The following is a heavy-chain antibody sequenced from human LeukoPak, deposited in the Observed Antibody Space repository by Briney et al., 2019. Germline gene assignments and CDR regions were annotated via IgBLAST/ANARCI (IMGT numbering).Heavy chain of an antibody. J-gene: IGHJ4*02. CDR2: INSEGSST. V-gene: IGHV3-74*01. D-gene: IGHD2-15*01. Sequence: GGFLRLSCAASGFTFSRYWMHWVRQAPGKGLVWVSRINSEGSSTSYADSVKGRFTISRDNAKNTLYLQMNSLRAEDTAVYYCASRGQSCSGGRCYPIDYWGQGTLVPVSS. CDR3: ASRGQSCSGGRCYPIDY. CDR1: GFTFSRYW.